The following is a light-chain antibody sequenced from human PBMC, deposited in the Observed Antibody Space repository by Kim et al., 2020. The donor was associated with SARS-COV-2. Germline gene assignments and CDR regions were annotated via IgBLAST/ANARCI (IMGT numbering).Light chain of an antibody. Sequence: DIQMTQSPSSLSASVGDRVTLTCRASQSISSYLNWYQQKPGKAPQLLIYSASSLQSGVPSKFTASGSGTDFSLTISSLQPEDFATYFCQQTYSYPRTFGQGTKLEI. CDR2: SAS. CDR3: QQTYSYPRT. CDR1: QSISSY. J-gene: IGKJ2*02. V-gene: IGKV1-39*01.